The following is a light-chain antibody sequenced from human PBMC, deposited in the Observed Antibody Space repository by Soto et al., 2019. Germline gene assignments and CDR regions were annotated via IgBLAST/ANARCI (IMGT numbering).Light chain of an antibody. CDR3: CSSTPSATYV. J-gene: IGLJ1*01. CDR2: EVN. Sequence: QSVLTQPASVSGSPGQSITISCAGTSTDVGSYYLVSWYQQHPGKAPRLLIFEVNKRPPGVSNRFSGSKSGNTASLTISGLRAEDEADYYCCSSTPSATYVFGTGTKVTVL. CDR1: STDVGSYYL. V-gene: IGLV2-23*02.